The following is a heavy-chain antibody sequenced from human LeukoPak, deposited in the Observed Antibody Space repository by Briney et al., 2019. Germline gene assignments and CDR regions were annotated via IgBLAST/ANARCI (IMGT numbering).Heavy chain of an antibody. Sequence: SVKVSCKASGYTFTGYYMHWVRQAPGQGLEWMGGIIPIFGTANYAQKFQGRVTITADESTSTAYMELSSLRSEDTAVYYCARGTTVVTHDAFDIWGQGTMVTVSS. D-gene: IGHD4-23*01. J-gene: IGHJ3*02. CDR2: IIPIFGTA. CDR3: ARGTTVVTHDAFDI. CDR1: GYTFTGYY. V-gene: IGHV1-69*13.